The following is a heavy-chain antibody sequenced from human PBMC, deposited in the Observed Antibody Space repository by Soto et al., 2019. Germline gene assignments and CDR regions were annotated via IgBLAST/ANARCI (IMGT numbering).Heavy chain of an antibody. CDR3: ARYYYDSSGYDGMDV. Sequence: EVQLVESGGGLVQPGGSLRLSCAAFGFKISSSSMNWVRQAPGRGLEWVGYISDSGSNTLYANSVKGRFTVSRDTAKYSLYLQMSGLRDEDSAVYSCARYYYDSSGYDGMDVWGQGTAVPVSS. CDR2: ISDSGSNT. V-gene: IGHV3-48*02. D-gene: IGHD3-22*01. CDR1: GFKISSSS. J-gene: IGHJ6*02.